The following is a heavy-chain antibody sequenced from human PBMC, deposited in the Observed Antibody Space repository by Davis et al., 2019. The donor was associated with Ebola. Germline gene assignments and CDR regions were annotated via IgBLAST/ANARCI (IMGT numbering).Heavy chain of an antibody. J-gene: IGHJ3*02. CDR2: IYPGDSDT. Sequence: GVSLKISCKGSGYSFTSYWIGWVRQMPGKGLEWMGIIYPGDSDTRYSPSFQGQVTISADKSISTAYLQWSSLKASDTAMYYCARRGIVVVTAKDAFDIWGQGTMVTVSS. CDR3: ARRGIVVVTAKDAFDI. CDR1: GYSFTSYW. V-gene: IGHV5-51*01. D-gene: IGHD2-21*02.